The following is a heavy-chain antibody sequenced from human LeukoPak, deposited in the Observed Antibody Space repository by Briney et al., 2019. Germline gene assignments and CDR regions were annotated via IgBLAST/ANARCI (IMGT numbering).Heavy chain of an antibody. CDR3: ARGDSNGYYCGHY. V-gene: IGHV3-21*01. Sequence: GGSLRLSCAASGFTFSSYSMNWVRQAPGKGLEWVSFISSSSSYIYYADSVKGRFTISRDNAKNSLYLQMNSLRAEDTAVYYCARGDSNGYYCGHYWGQGTLVTVSS. D-gene: IGHD3-22*01. CDR1: GFTFSSYS. CDR2: ISSSSSYI. J-gene: IGHJ4*02.